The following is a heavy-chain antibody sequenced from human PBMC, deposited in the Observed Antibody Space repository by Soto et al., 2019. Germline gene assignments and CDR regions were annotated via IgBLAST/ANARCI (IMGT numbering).Heavy chain of an antibody. J-gene: IGHJ4*02. CDR2: IHYSGST. D-gene: IGHD3-10*01. V-gene: IGHV4-30-4*01. CDR1: GGSINSNNYY. CDR3: ARDLGFPNDVIDS. Sequence: SETLSLTCTVSGGSINSNNYYWTWIRQPPGKGLEWIGYIHYSGSTHYNPSLKSRVTISVDTSKNQFSLKLSSVTAADTAVYYCARDLGFPNDVIDSWGQGTLVTV.